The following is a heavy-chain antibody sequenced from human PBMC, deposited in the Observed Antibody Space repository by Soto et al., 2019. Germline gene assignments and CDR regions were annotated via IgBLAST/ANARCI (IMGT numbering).Heavy chain of an antibody. Sequence: QVQLQQWGAGLLKPSETLSLTCAVYGGSFSGYYWSWIRQPPGKGLEWIGEINHSGSTNYNPSLTSRVTISVDTSKNQFSLKLSSVTAADTAVYYCARVRGVTALYYFDYWGQGTLVTVSS. CDR2: INHSGST. CDR3: ARVRGVTALYYFDY. V-gene: IGHV4-34*01. CDR1: GGSFSGYY. J-gene: IGHJ4*02. D-gene: IGHD2-21*02.